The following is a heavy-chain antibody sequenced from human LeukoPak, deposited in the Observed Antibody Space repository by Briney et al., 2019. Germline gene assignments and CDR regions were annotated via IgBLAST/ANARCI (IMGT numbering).Heavy chain of an antibody. Sequence: GGSLRLSCAASGFTFSDYYMSWIRQAPGKGLEWVWYISTTSSYTDYADSVKGRFTISRDNAKNLLYLQMNSLRPDDTAVYYCARDWYCSSSICYTDRNWFDPWGQGTLVTVSS. D-gene: IGHD2-2*02. V-gene: IGHV3-11*05. CDR2: ISTTSSYT. CDR1: GFTFSDYY. CDR3: ARDWYCSSSICYTDRNWFDP. J-gene: IGHJ5*02.